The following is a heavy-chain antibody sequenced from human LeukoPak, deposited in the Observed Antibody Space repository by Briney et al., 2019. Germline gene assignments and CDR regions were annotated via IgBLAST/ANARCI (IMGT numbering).Heavy chain of an antibody. Sequence: PSETLSLTCAVSGGSISSDHWWSWVRQPPGKSLEWIGEIFHIGVTNYKPSLKSRVSMSVDKSRHQFSLNLRSTTAADTAVYFCARGGRSAFDVWGPGTKVIVSS. J-gene: IGHJ3*01. CDR1: GGSISSDHW. V-gene: IGHV4-4*02. CDR2: IFHIGVT. CDR3: ARGGRSAFDV.